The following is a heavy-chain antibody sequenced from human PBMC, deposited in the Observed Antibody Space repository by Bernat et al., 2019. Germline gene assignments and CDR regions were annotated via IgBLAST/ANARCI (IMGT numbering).Heavy chain of an antibody. D-gene: IGHD5-18*01. CDR3: ARNSGDSYGSKDY. CDR2: INGDGSAT. Sequence: EVQLVESGGALVQSGGSLRLSCAASGFTFSNYWMHWVRQAPGKGLVWVALINGDGSATNYADSVKGRFTISRDNAKKTQYLQMNSLRAEDTAVYYCARNSGDSYGSKDYWGQGTLVTVAS. J-gene: IGHJ4*02. CDR1: GFTFSNYW. V-gene: IGHV3-74*01.